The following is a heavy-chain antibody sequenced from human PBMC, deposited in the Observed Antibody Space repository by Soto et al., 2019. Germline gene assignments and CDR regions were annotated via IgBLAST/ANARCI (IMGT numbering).Heavy chain of an antibody. D-gene: IGHD3-16*01. Sequence: ASVKVSCKTSGGTFSSYAISWVRQAPGHGLEWLGGVNPNIGTTGYAQNFQGRLTLTRDTSINTAYMELSSLTSEDTAVYYCARNTPSTGLFDYWGQGTPVTVSS. J-gene: IGHJ4*02. CDR3: ARNTPSTGLFDY. CDR2: VNPNIGTT. V-gene: IGHV1-8*02. CDR1: GGTFSSYA.